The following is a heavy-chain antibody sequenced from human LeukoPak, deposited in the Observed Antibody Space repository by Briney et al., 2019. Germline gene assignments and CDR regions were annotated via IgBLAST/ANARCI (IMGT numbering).Heavy chain of an antibody. V-gene: IGHV1-2*02. CDR1: GYTFTDYY. CDR2: INPNSGGT. D-gene: IGHD5/OR15-5a*01. Sequence: GASVKVSCKASGYTFTDYYMHWVRQAPGQGLEWMGWINPNSGGTDYVQKFQGRVTMTRDASISTAYMELSRLRSDDTAVYYCARDFIYEYWGQGTLVTVSS. J-gene: IGHJ4*02. CDR3: ARDFIYEY.